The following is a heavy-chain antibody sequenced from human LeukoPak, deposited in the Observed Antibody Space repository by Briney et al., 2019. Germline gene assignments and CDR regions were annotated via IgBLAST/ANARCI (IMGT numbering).Heavy chain of an antibody. CDR3: ARATYDYYYYYYMDV. Sequence: SETLSLTCTVSGGSISSYYWGWIRQPPGKGLERIGHIYYSGSTNYNPSLKSRVTISVDTSKNQFSLKLSSVTAADTAVYYCARATYDYYYYYYMDVWGKGTTVTVSS. V-gene: IGHV4-59*01. D-gene: IGHD4-11*01. CDR2: IYYSGST. CDR1: GGSISSYY. J-gene: IGHJ6*03.